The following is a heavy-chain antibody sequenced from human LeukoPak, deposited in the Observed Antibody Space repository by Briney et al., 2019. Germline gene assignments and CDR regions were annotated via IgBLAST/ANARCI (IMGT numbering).Heavy chain of an antibody. J-gene: IGHJ4*01. CDR1: GLTLTTYT. CDR2: IIPDGSSA. Sequence: GGCLRLSRSASGLTLTTYTLYWVRQAPGKGLEYVSAIIPDGSSANLRNSVKGRFTISRDNSKNTLYLQMSSLRPEDTAVYYCARALGESYFDY. CDR3: ARALGESYFDY. V-gene: IGHV3-64D*09. D-gene: IGHD3-3*01.